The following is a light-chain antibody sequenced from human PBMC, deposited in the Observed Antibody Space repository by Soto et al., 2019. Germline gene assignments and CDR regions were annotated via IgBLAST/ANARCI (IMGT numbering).Light chain of an antibody. CDR2: QDS. J-gene: IGLJ2*01. V-gene: IGLV3-1*01. Sequence: SYELTQPPSVSVSPGQTASITCSGDKLGDKYACWYQQKPGQSPVLVIYQDSKRPSGIPERFSGSNSGNTATLTISGTQAMEEADYYCQAGDSSTVVFGGGTNLTLL. CDR3: QAGDSSTVV. CDR1: KLGDKY.